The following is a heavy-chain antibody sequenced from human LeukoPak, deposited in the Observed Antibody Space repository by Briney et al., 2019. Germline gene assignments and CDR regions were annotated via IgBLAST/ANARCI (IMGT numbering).Heavy chain of an antibody. V-gene: IGHV4-38-2*02. Sequence: SETLSLTCTVSGYSITSAYYWGWIRQPPGKGLEWIGSFFLKGSTYYNPSLKSRVTISVDTSKNQFSLKLSSVTAADTAVYYCARENYYDSSGEGDYWGQGTLVTVSS. CDR1: GYSITSAYY. CDR3: ARENYYDSSGEGDY. J-gene: IGHJ4*02. D-gene: IGHD3-22*01. CDR2: FFLKGST.